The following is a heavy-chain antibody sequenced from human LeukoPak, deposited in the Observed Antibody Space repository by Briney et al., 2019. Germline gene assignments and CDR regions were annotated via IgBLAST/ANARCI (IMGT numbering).Heavy chain of an antibody. J-gene: IGHJ6*03. CDR2: ISRGGNFI. Sequence: GGSLRLSCAASGFTFSTYEMHWVRQAPGKGLEWVSYISRGGNFIYYADSVKGRFTISRDDAKNSLFLQMNSLRGEDTAVYYCARDSFSDYYYYMDVWGKGTTVTVSS. D-gene: IGHD3-3*02. CDR3: ARDSFSDYYYYMDV. V-gene: IGHV3-48*03. CDR1: GFTFSTYE.